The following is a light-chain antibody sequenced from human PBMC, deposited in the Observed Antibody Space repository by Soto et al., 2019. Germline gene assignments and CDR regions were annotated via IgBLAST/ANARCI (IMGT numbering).Light chain of an antibody. V-gene: IGLV2-23*01. CDR3: CSYAGSSTFV. CDR1: SSDVGSYNL. Sequence: QSALTQPASVSGSPGQSIAIYCTGTSSDVGSYNLVSWYQQHPGKAPKLMIYEGSKRPSGVSNRFSGSKSDNTASLTISGLQAEDEADYYCCSYAGSSTFVFGGGTKLTVL. J-gene: IGLJ2*01. CDR2: EGS.